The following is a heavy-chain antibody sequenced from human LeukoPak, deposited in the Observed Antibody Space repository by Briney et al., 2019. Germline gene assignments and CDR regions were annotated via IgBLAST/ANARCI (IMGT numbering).Heavy chain of an antibody. V-gene: IGHV1-18*04. Sequence: ASVKVSCTPPGYTFTIFGISWVRQAPGQGLEWMGWIGAYNGDTNYAQKFQGRVTMTTDTSTSTAYMDLRSLRSDDTAVYYCTRDHCRGDNCPSFDYWGQGTLVTVSS. CDR1: GYTFTIFG. D-gene: IGHD2-15*01. CDR3: TRDHCRGDNCPSFDY. CDR2: IGAYNGDT. J-gene: IGHJ4*02.